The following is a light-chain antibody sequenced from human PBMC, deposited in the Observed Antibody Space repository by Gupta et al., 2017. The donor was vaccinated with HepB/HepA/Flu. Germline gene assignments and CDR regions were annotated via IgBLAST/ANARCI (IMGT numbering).Light chain of an antibody. V-gene: IGKV3-11*01. CDR2: DTS. J-gene: IGKJ5*01. Sequence: VLTQSPDTLSFSPGETATLSCRASQTVSGYLAWYQQKADQAPRLLIYDTSKSADGIPDRFSGSGSGTDLTLTSSSRETEDFAIYYRQYGYQWHTFGQGTRMEIK. CDR3: QYGYQWHT. CDR1: QTVSGY.